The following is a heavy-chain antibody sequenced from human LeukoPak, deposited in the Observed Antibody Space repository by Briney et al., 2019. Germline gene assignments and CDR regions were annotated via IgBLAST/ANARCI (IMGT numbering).Heavy chain of an antibody. J-gene: IGHJ4*02. D-gene: IGHD2-15*01. CDR3: AGYCSGGSCQTGGVDY. Sequence: PSETLSLTCTVSGGSISSSSYYWGWIRQPPGKGLEWIGSIYYSGSTYYNPSLKSRVTISVDTSKNQFSLKLSSVTAADTAVYYCAGYCSGGSCQTGGVDYWGQGTLVTVSS. CDR2: IYYSGST. CDR1: GGSISSSSYY. V-gene: IGHV4-39*07.